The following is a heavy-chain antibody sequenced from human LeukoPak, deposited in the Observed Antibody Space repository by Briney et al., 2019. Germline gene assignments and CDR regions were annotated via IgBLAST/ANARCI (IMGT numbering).Heavy chain of an antibody. V-gene: IGHV3-21*01. CDR1: GFTFSTYS. D-gene: IGHD3-10*01. CDR3: ARDVPSMVRGVINSVDY. CDR2: ISSSSSYI. J-gene: IGHJ4*02. Sequence: PGGSLRLSCAASGFTFSTYSMNWVRQAPGKGLEWVSSISSSSSYIYYADSVKGRFTISRDNAKNSLYLQMNSLRAEDTAVYYCARDVPSMVRGVINSVDYWGQGTLVTVSS.